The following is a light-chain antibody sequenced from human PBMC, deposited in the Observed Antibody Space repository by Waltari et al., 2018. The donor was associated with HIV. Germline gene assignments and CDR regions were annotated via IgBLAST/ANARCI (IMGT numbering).Light chain of an antibody. CDR2: GNS. CDR1: RSNTRAGYD. V-gene: IGLV1-40*01. CDR3: QSYDSSLSAYV. Sequence: QSLLTQPPSVSGAPGQRVTISCTGSRSNTRAGYDVLWYHQLPGTAPKLLIYGNSNRPSGVPDRFSGSKSGTSASLAITGLQAEDEADYYCQSYDSSLSAYVCGTGTKVTVL. J-gene: IGLJ1*01.